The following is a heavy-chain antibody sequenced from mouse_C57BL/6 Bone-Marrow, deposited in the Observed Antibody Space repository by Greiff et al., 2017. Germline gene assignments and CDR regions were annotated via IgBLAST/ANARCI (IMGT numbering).Heavy chain of an antibody. CDR3: GKDGYITSHFYY. CDR2: ISAGGSYT. J-gene: IGHJ2*01. CDR1: GFTFSSYA. Sequence: DVKLVESGGGLVKPGGSLKLSCAASGFTFSSYAMSWVRQTPEKRLEWVATISAGGSYTYYPNNVKGRFTISRDNAKNTQYLQMSHLKSEATAMYEGGKDGYITSHFYYWGQGTTLTVSS. V-gene: IGHV5-4*01. D-gene: IGHD1-1*01.